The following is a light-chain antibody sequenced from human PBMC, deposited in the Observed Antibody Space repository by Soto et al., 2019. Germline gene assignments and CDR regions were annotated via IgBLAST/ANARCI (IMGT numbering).Light chain of an antibody. V-gene: IGKV2-28*01. CDR3: IQTLQTTLT. CDR2: LAS. Sequence: DIVVTQSPLSLPVTPGEPASISCRSSQSLRHINGYNYLEWYLQKPGQSPQLXIYLASNRESGVPDRFSGSGSGTDFTLKISRVEAEDFGVYYCIQTLQTTLTFGGGTKVDIK. J-gene: IGKJ4*01. CDR1: QSLRHINGYNY.